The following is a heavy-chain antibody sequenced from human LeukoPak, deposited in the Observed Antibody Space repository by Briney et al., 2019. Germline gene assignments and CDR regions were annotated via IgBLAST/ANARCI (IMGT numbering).Heavy chain of an antibody. J-gene: IGHJ4*02. Sequence: GASVKVSCKASGYTXTSYGISGVRQAPGQGLEWMGWISAYNGNTNYAQKLQGRVTMTTDTSTSTAYMELRSLRSDDTAVYYCARTPNLGGVIVIHLLFDYWGQGTLVTVSS. V-gene: IGHV1-18*01. CDR1: GYTXTSYG. CDR3: ARTPNLGGVIVIHLLFDY. CDR2: ISAYNGNT. D-gene: IGHD3-16*02.